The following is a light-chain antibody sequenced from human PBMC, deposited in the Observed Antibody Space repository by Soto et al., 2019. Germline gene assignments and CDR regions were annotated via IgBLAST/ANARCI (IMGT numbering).Light chain of an antibody. CDR2: GAS. Sequence: ETVITTSPCTLSVSLVDRAHLSCRASQSVSIYLAWYQQKPGQAPRLLIYGASTRATGIPDRFSGSGSGTDFTLTISRLEPEDFAVYFCQQYGSSLITFGQGARLEIK. CDR3: QQYGSSLIT. CDR1: QSVSIY. J-gene: IGKJ5*01. V-gene: IGKV3-20*01.